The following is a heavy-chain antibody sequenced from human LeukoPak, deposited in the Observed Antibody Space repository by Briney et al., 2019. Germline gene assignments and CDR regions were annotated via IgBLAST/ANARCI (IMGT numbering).Heavy chain of an antibody. CDR2: ISSSGSTI. CDR1: GFTLSSYE. J-gene: IGHJ4*02. D-gene: IGHD3-9*01. Sequence: GGSLRLSCAASGFTLSSYEMNWVRQAPGKGLEWVSYISSSGSTIYYADSVKGRFTISRDNAKNSLYLQMYSLRAEDTAVYYCARGIGGYDILTGSLCYWGQGTLVTVSS. V-gene: IGHV3-48*03. CDR3: ARGIGGYDILTGSLCY.